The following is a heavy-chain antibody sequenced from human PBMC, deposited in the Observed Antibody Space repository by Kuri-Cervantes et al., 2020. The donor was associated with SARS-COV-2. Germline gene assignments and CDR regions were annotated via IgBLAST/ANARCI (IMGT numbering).Heavy chain of an antibody. CDR2: IRSKAYGGTT. V-gene: IGHV3-49*04. CDR1: GFTFGDYA. J-gene: IGHJ4*02. D-gene: IGHD3-3*01. CDR3: TRLDFWSGYYFDY. Sequence: GESLKISCTASGFTFGDYAMGWVRQAPGKGLEWVGFIRSKAYGGTTEYAASVKGRFTISRDDSKSIAYLQMNSLKTEDTAVYYCTRLDFWSGYYFDYWGQGTLVTVSS.